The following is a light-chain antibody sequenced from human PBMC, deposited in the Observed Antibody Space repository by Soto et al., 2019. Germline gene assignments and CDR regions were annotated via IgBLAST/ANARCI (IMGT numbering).Light chain of an antibody. CDR2: EVT. V-gene: IGLV2-8*01. CDR1: SSDVGGYNY. Sequence: QSALTQPPSASGSPGQSVTISCTGTSSDVGGYNYVSWYQQHPGKAPKLMIYEVTKRPSGVPDRFSGSKSVNPASLTVSGLQAEDEADYYCSSHAGINNVVFGGGTKLTVL. J-gene: IGLJ3*02. CDR3: SSHAGINNVV.